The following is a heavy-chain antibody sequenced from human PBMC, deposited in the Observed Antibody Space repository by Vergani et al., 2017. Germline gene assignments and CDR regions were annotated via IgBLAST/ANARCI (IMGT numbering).Heavy chain of an antibody. Sequence: QVQLQESGPGLVKPSQTLSLTCTVSGGSISSGGYYWSWIRQHPGKGLEWIGYIYYSGSTYYNPSLKSRVTISVDTSKNQFSLKLSSVTAADTAVYYCARSSSGSGRLRWFDPWGQGTLVTVSS. V-gene: IGHV4-31*03. J-gene: IGHJ5*02. CDR3: ARSSSGSGRLRWFDP. CDR1: GGSISSGGYY. D-gene: IGHD2-15*01. CDR2: IYYSGST.